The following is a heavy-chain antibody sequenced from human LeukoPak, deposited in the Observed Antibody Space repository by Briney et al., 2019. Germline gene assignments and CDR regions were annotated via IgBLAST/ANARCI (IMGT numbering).Heavy chain of an antibody. CDR1: GGSISNYF. D-gene: IGHD2-2*01. CDR3: ARVCSSTSCYYYSGPPYGMDV. V-gene: IGHV4-59*08. Sequence: SETLSLTCTVSGGSISNYFWSWIRQPPGKGLEWIGYIYSSGTSNYNPSLKSRVTMSVDTSKNQFSLKLSSVTAADTAVYYCARVCSSTSCYYYSGPPYGMDVWGQGTTVTVSS. CDR2: IYSSGTS. J-gene: IGHJ6*02.